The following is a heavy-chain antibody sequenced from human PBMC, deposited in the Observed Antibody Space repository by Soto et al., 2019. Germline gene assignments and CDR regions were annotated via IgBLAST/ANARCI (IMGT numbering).Heavy chain of an antibody. Sequence: QVQLVQSGAEVKKPGASVKVSCKASGYTFTSYGISWVRQAPGQGLEWMGWISAYNGNTNYAQKLQGRVTMTTDTSTSTAYMELRSLRSDDTAVYYCAGDLPDYDFWSGSHWDYWGQGTLVTVSS. V-gene: IGHV1-18*01. CDR3: AGDLPDYDFWSGSHWDY. CDR2: ISAYNGNT. J-gene: IGHJ4*02. CDR1: GYTFTSYG. D-gene: IGHD3-3*01.